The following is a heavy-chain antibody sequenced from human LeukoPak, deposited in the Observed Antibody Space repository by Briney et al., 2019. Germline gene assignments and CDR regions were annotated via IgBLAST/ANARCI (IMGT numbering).Heavy chain of an antibody. V-gene: IGHV1-69*13. CDR3: ARNPRIQLWLPWFDP. Sequence: PVKVSCKASGYTFTSYAISWVRQAPGQGLEWMGGIIPIFATANYAQKFQGRVTITADESTSTAYMELSSLRSEDTAVYYCARNPRIQLWLPWFDPWGQGTLVTVSS. D-gene: IGHD5-18*01. CDR1: GYTFTSYA. CDR2: IIPIFATA. J-gene: IGHJ5*02.